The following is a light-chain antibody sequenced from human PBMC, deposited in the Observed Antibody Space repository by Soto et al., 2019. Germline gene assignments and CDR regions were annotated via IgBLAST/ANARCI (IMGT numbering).Light chain of an antibody. V-gene: IGLV1-40*01. J-gene: IGLJ3*02. CDR1: SSNLGAGYD. Sequence: QSVLTQPPSVSGAPGQRVTISCTGNSSNLGAGYDVHWYRQLPGAAPKLVIFGNRNRPSGVPERFSGSKSGTSASLAITGLQGEDEADYYCQAYDYSLTASVFCGGTKLTVL. CDR3: QAYDYSLTASV. CDR2: GNR.